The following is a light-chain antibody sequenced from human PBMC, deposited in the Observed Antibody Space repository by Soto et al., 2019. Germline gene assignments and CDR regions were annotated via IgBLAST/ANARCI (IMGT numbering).Light chain of an antibody. V-gene: IGKV3-20*01. Sequence: IMLTKSPGTLSLASGERATISSRARQSVSSSYLAWYQQKPGQAPRLLIYGASSRATGIPDRFSGSGSGTDFTLTISRLEPEDFAVYYCQQYGSSPPITFGQGTRLEIK. CDR2: GAS. CDR3: QQYGSSPPIT. CDR1: QSVSSSY. J-gene: IGKJ5*01.